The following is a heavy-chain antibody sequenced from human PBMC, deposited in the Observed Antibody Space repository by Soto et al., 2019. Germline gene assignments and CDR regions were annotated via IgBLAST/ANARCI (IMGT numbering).Heavy chain of an antibody. CDR2: ISAYNGNT. CDR3: ARDVILTGTTFRWFDP. Sequence: ASVKVSCKASGYTLTSYGISWVRQAPGQGLEWMGWISAYNGNTNYAQKLQGRVTMTTDTSTNTAYMELRSLRSDDTAVYYCARDVILTGTTFRWFDPWGQGTLVTVSS. D-gene: IGHD1-7*01. J-gene: IGHJ5*02. CDR1: GYTLTSYG. V-gene: IGHV1-18*01.